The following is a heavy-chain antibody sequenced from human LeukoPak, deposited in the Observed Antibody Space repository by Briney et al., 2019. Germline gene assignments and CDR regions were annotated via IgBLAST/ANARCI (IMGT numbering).Heavy chain of an antibody. CDR3: ARDSIGYCTNGVCYGIDY. V-gene: IGHV4-30-2*01. CDR1: GGSISSGGYS. Sequence: PSETLSLTCAVSGGSISSGGYSWSWIRQPPGKGLEWIGYINHSGSTNYNPSLKSRVTISVDTSKNQFSLKLSSVTAAETAVYYCARDSIGYCTNGVCYGIDYWGQGTLVTVSS. CDR2: INHSGST. D-gene: IGHD2-8*01. J-gene: IGHJ4*02.